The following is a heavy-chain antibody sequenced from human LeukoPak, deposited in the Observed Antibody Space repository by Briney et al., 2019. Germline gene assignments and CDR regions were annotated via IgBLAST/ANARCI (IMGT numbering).Heavy chain of an antibody. Sequence: SETLSLTCTVSGGSISSYYWSWIRQPPGKGLEWIGYIYYSGSTNYNPSLKSRVTISVDTSKNQFSLKLSSVTAADTAVYYCASEGSSSPWYFDYWGQGTLVTVSS. CDR1: GGSISSYY. J-gene: IGHJ4*02. CDR3: ASEGSSSPWYFDY. D-gene: IGHD6-13*01. CDR2: IYYSGST. V-gene: IGHV4-59*01.